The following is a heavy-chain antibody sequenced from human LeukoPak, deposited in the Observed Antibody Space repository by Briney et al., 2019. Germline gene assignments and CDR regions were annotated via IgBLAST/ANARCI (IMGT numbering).Heavy chain of an antibody. J-gene: IGHJ4*02. D-gene: IGHD5-12*01. V-gene: IGHV3-30*18. CDR1: GFTFSSYG. CDR3: AKSRGYDQCYFDY. CDR2: ISYDGSNK. Sequence: GGSLRLSCAASGFTFSSYGMHWVRQAPGKGLEWVAVISYDGSNKYYADSVKGRFTISRDNSKNTLYLQMNSLRAEDTAVYYCAKSRGYDQCYFDYWGQGTLVTVSS.